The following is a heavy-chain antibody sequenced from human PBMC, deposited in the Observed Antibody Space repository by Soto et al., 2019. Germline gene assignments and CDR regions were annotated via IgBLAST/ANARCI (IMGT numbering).Heavy chain of an antibody. V-gene: IGHV1-69*04. CDR1: GGTFSSYT. J-gene: IGHJ4*02. Sequence: SVKVSCKASGGTFSSYTISLVRQAPGQGLEWMGRIIPILGIANYAQKFQGRVTITADKSTSTAYMELSSLRSEDTAVYYCARDLLLHAYSNYYFDYWGQGTLVTVSS. D-gene: IGHD4-4*01. CDR3: ARDLLLHAYSNYYFDY. CDR2: IIPILGIA.